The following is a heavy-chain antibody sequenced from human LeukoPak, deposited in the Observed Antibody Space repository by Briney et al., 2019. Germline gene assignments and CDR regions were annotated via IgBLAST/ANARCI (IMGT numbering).Heavy chain of an antibody. CDR2: IIPIFGTA. CDR3: ARVRGSSWYRAEGWFDP. CDR1: GGTFSSHA. D-gene: IGHD6-13*01. J-gene: IGHJ5*02. Sequence: SVKVSCKASGGTFSSHAISWVRQAPGQGLEWMGRIIPIFGTANYAQKFQGRVTITTDESTSTAYMELSSLRSEDTAVYYCARVRGSSWYRAEGWFDPWGQGTLVTVSS. V-gene: IGHV1-69*05.